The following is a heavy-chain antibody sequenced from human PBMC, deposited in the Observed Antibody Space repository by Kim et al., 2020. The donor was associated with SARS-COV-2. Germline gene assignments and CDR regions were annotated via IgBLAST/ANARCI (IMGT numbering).Heavy chain of an antibody. CDR3: GRSYYDILCGHNWFGP. J-gene: IGHJ5*02. CDR2: VYDSGTS. V-gene: IGHV4-39*01. D-gene: IGHD3-9*01. CDR1: GVSISSSYYY. Sequence: AESLSLTCSVSGVSISSSYYYWGWIRQPPGKGLDWIGTVYDSGTSYYNPFLESRVTISVDTSENQFLLHLTSLTAADTAIYYCGRSYYDILCGHNWFGP.